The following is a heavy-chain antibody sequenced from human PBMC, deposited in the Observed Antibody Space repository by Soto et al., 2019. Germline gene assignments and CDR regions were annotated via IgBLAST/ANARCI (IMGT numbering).Heavy chain of an antibody. D-gene: IGHD4-17*01. CDR2: IYASGGST. Sequence: QVQLMQSGAEVKKPGASVKVSCKASGYTFTSYNVHWVRQAPGQGLEWMGIIYASGGSTTYAQNFQGRLTVTRDTSTRTVYIELSSLRSDDTAVYYCFRGGFPDYGKEGRYWGQGTLVNVSS. V-gene: IGHV1-46*01. CDR1: GYTFTSYN. CDR3: FRGGFPDYGKEGRY. J-gene: IGHJ4*02.